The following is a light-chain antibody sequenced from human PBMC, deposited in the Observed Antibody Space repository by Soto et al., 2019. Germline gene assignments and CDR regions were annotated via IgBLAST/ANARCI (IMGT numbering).Light chain of an antibody. CDR2: NVY. Sequence: QSALTQPASVSGSPGQSITISCTGTSSDVGAYNFVSWHQQHPGKAPKLMIYNVYDRPSGISYRCSGSKSGNTASLTISGLQGEDEADYYCSAYAVSRTYVFGTGTQLTVL. CDR3: SAYAVSRTYV. J-gene: IGLJ1*01. V-gene: IGLV2-14*03. CDR1: SSDVGAYNF.